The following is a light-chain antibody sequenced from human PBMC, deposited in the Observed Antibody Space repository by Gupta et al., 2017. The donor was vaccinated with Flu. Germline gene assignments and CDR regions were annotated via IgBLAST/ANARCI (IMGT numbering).Light chain of an antibody. Sequence: VALGQPSSISCRSSQSLVYSDGNTVLHWFKQRPGQSPRRRIYLVSHRDSGFTDRFSGRGSGTDGTWKSSRVEDEDGGVDVGMQGAHWTRAFGQGTKVEIK. CDR1: QSLVYSDGNTV. J-gene: IGKJ1*01. V-gene: IGKV2-30*01. CDR3: MQGAHWTRA. CDR2: LVS.